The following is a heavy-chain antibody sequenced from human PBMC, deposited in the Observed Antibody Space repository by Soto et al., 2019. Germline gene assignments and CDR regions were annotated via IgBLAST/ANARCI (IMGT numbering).Heavy chain of an antibody. D-gene: IGHD1-26*01. CDR3: ARSSGSYFAAFYDT. V-gene: IGHV3-33*01. CDR1: SFSFSSSG. Sequence: QAQLEESGGGVVQPGTSLRLSCSASSFSFSSSGMHWVRQPPGKGLEWVAAIWDDGGNKYYADSVRGRFTISRDNSKNTLFLQMNCLRAEDTALYYCARSSGSYFAAFYDTWGQGTLVSVSS. J-gene: IGHJ4*02. CDR2: IWDDGGNK.